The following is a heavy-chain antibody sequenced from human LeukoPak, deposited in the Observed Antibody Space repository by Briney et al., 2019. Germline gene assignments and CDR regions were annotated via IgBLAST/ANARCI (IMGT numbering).Heavy chain of an antibody. CDR1: GLTFRRYG. V-gene: IGHV3-30*19. J-gene: IGHJ4*02. CDR2: ISDDGHGK. D-gene: IGHD1-14*01. CDR3: ARDHWGRITSGGYFDY. Sequence: GGSLRLSCAASGLTFRRYGMHWVRQTPGKVLEWVAVISDDGHGKVQYYADSVRGRFTISKDSSRNTLYLQMNSLIVEDTAVYFCARDHWGRITSGGYFDYWGQGTLVTVSS.